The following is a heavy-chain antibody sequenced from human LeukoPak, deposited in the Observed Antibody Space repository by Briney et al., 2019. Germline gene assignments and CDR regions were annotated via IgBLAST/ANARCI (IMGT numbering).Heavy chain of an antibody. CDR3: AKGTSEWFALDY. V-gene: IGHV3-23*01. CDR2: ISGSGGST. D-gene: IGHD3-3*01. CDR1: GFTFSSYA. J-gene: IGHJ4*02. Sequence: QPGGFLRLSSAASGFTFSSYAMSWVRQAPGKGLEWVSAISGSGGSTYYADSVKGRFTISRDNSKNTLYLQMNSLRAEDTAVYYCAKGTSEWFALDYWGQGTLVTVSS.